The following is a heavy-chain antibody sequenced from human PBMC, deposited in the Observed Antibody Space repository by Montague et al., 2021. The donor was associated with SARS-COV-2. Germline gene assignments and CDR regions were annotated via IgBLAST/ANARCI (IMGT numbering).Heavy chain of an antibody. J-gene: IGHJ4*02. Sequence: SETLSLTCDVYGGSFSGYYWSWIRQSPGKGLEWIGDIHHTGSTNYNPSLKSRVSLSLDTSKNQFSLKLSSVTAADTAVYYCARALVDVTMMVVVMTVVVHYFDLWGQGALVTVSS. CDR2: IHHTGST. D-gene: IGHD3-22*01. V-gene: IGHV4-34*01. CDR1: GGSFSGYY. CDR3: ARALVDVTMMVVVMTVVVHYFDL.